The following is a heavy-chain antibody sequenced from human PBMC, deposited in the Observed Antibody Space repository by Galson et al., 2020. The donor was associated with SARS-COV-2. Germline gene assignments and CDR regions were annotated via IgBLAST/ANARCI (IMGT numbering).Heavy chain of an antibody. J-gene: IGHJ4*02. V-gene: IGHV2-70*11. Sequence: SGPTLVKPTQTLTLTCTFSGFSLSTSGMCVSWIRQPPGKALEWLARIDWDDDKYYSTSLKTRLTISKDTSKNQVVLTMTNMDPVDTATYYCARSKYYYDSSGYYSELGYYFDYLGQGTLVTVSS. CDR3: ARSKYYYDSSGYYSELGYYFDY. D-gene: IGHD3-22*01. CDR1: GFSLSTSGMC. CDR2: IDWDDDK.